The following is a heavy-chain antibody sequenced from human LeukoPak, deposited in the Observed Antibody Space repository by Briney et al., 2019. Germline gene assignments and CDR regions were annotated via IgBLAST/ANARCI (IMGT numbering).Heavy chain of an antibody. D-gene: IGHD6-13*01. V-gene: IGHV3-64D*09. Sequence: PGGSLRLSYSASVFTFSYYAIHWVRQAPGKGLEYVSAISTNGGNTYYADSVKGRFTISRDNSKNTLYLQMSSLRAEDTALYYCVRTPYISSWYDYWGQGTLVTVSS. CDR1: VFTFSYYA. CDR3: VRTPYISSWYDY. CDR2: ISTNGGNT. J-gene: IGHJ4*02.